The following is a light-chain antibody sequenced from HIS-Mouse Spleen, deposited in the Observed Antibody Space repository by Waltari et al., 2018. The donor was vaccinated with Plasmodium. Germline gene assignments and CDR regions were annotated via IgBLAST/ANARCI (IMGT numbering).Light chain of an antibody. CDR2: EGS. V-gene: IGLV2-23*01. J-gene: IGLJ2*01. CDR3: CSYAGSSTLV. Sequence: QSALTQPASVSGSPGQSIPIPCTGTSSDVGRFKLVSWYQQHPGKAPNLMIYEGSKRPSGVSNRFSGSKSGNTASLTISGLQAEDEADYYCCSYAGSSTLVFGGGTKLTVL. CDR1: SSDVGRFKL.